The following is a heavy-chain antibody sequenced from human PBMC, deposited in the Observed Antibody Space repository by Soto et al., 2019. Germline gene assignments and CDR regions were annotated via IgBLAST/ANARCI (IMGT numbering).Heavy chain of an antibody. CDR2: MVPLFGTT. J-gene: IGHJ5*02. V-gene: IGHV1-69*01. D-gene: IGHD6-13*01. CDR3: AKASGRSWYNWFDP. Sequence: QVQLVQSGAEVKKPGSSVKVSCKASGGNFTSYAISWVRQAPGQGLEFMGGMVPLFGTTNYAHKFRGRVTITADESTSTVYMELSSLTSEDTAVYYCAKASGRSWYNWFDPWGQGTLVTVST. CDR1: GGNFTSYA.